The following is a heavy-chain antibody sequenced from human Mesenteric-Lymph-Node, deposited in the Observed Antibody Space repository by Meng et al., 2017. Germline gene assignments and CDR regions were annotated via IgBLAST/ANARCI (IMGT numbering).Heavy chain of an antibody. D-gene: IGHD1-14*01. V-gene: IGHV3-30*01. CDR3: ARDASRTYYYYYGMDV. Sequence: GGSLRLSCAASGFTFSSYAMHWVRQAPGKGLEWVAVISYDGSNKYYADSVKGRFTISRDNSKNTLYLQMNSLRAEDTAVYYCARDASRTYYYYYGMDVWGQGTTVTGAS. CDR2: ISYDGSNK. CDR1: GFTFSSYA. J-gene: IGHJ6*02.